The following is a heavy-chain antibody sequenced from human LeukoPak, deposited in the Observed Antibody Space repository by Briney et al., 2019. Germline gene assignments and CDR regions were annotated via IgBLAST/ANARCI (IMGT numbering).Heavy chain of an antibody. CDR1: GFAFSSYA. Sequence: GGSLRLSCAASGFAFSSYAMSWVRQAPGKGLEWVSAISGSGGSTYYADSVKGRFTISRDNSKNSLYLQMNSLRAEDTAVYYCAELGITMIGGVWGKGTTVTISS. J-gene: IGHJ6*04. CDR2: ISGSGGST. CDR3: AELGITMIGGV. D-gene: IGHD3-10*02. V-gene: IGHV3-23*01.